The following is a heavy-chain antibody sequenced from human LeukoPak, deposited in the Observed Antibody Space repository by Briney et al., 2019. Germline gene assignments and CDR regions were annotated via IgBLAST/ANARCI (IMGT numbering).Heavy chain of an antibody. CDR2: IYYSGST. Sequence: SETLSLTCTVSGGSISSHYWSWIRQPPGKGLEWIGYIYYSGSTNYNPSLKSRVTMSVDTSKNQFSLKLSSVTAADTAVYYCARDLDGFDYWGQGTLVTVSS. CDR1: GGSISSHY. D-gene: IGHD4-17*01. CDR3: ARDLDGFDY. J-gene: IGHJ4*02. V-gene: IGHV4-59*11.